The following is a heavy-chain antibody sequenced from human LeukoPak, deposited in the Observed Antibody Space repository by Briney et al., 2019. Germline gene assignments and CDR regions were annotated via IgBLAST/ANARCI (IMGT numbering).Heavy chain of an antibody. CDR3: ARSYSSGWYNDAFDI. CDR2: ISAYNGNT. CDR1: GYTFTSYG. Sequence: GASVKVSCKASGYTFTSYGISRVRQAPGQGIEWMGWISAYNGNTNYAQKLQGRVTMTTDTSTSTAYVELRSLRSDDTAVYYCARSYSSGWYNDAFDIWGQGTMVTVSS. J-gene: IGHJ3*02. D-gene: IGHD6-19*01. V-gene: IGHV1-18*01.